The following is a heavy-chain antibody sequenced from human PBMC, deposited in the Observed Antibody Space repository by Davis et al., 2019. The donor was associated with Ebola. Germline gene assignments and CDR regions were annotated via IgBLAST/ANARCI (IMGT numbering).Heavy chain of an antibody. D-gene: IGHD3-3*01. CDR3: ARDLKGDIWSGSRIYGMDV. CDR2: IWYDGSNK. CDR1: GFTFSSYG. J-gene: IGHJ6*04. V-gene: IGHV3-33*01. Sequence: GESLKISCAASGFTFSSYGMHWVRQAPGKGLEWVAVIWYDGSNKYYADSVKGRFTISRDNSKNTLYLQMNSLRAEDTAVYYCARDLKGDIWSGSRIYGMDVWGKGTTVTVSS.